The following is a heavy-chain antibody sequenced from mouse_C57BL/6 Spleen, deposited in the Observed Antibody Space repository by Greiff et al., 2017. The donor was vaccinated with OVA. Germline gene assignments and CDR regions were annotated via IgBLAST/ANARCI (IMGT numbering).Heavy chain of an antibody. J-gene: IGHJ4*01. V-gene: IGHV2-3*01. Sequence: QVQLKESGPGLVAPSQSLSITCTVSGFALPSYGISWVRQPPGKGLEWLGAIWGDGSTTYHSAPMSRRSISKDNSKRQVFLKMSSLQTEDTASYYCARYYGSSWGNGLDYWGQGTSVTVSA. D-gene: IGHD1-1*01. CDR3: ARYYGSSWGNGLDY. CDR1: GFALPSYG. CDR2: IWGDGST.